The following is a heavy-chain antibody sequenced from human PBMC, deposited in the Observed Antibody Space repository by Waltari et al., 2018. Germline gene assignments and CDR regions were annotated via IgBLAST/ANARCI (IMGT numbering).Heavy chain of an antibody. CDR2: SNHRGST. J-gene: IGHJ4*02. V-gene: IGHV4-34*01. CDR3: AGGRGHTYYDFWSGYPFDY. D-gene: IGHD3-3*01. Sequence: QVQLQQWGAGLLKPSETLSLPCAVYGGSFSGYYWSWIRQPPGKGLEWIGESNHRGSTNDNPSLKSRVTRSVDTSKNQFYLKLSSVTAADTAVYYCAGGRGHTYYDFWSGYPFDYWGQGTLVTVSS. CDR1: GGSFSGYY.